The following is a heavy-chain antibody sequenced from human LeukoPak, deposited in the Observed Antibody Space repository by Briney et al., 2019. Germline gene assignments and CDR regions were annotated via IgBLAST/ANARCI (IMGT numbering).Heavy chain of an antibody. V-gene: IGHV4-34*01. J-gene: IGHJ4*02. CDR1: GGSLSGYY. CDR2: INHSGRA. D-gene: IGHD3-22*01. CDR3: ARHGAGSGYRPGYYFDD. Sequence: SETLSLTCDVYGGSLSGYYWTWIRQSPGKGLEWIGEINHSGRANYNPSLKSRVTMSVDTSKNQFSLKLSSVTAADTAVFYCARHGAGSGYRPGYYFDDWGQGSLVTVSS.